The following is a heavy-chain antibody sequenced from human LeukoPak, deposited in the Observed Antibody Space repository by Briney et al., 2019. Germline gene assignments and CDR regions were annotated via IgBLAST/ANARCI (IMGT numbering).Heavy chain of an antibody. Sequence: GGFLRLSCAASGFTFSSYWMHWVRQAPGKGLVWVSRINSDGSNTNYADSVKGRFTISRDNAKNTLYLQMNSLRAEDTAVYYCARGTHSSGWYNSFDYWGQGTLVTVSS. CDR1: GFTFSSYW. CDR2: INSDGSNT. D-gene: IGHD6-19*01. V-gene: IGHV3-74*01. J-gene: IGHJ4*02. CDR3: ARGTHSSGWYNSFDY.